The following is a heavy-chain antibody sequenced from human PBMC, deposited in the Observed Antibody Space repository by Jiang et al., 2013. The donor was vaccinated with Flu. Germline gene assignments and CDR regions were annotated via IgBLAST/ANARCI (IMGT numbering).Heavy chain of an antibody. CDR3: ARIPAGTDYYYGMDV. D-gene: IGHD6-13*01. CDR1: GGSFSGCY. CDR2: INHSGST. Sequence: ELLKPSETLSLTCAVYGGSFSGCYWSWIRQPPGKGLEWIGEINHSGSTNYNPSLKSRVTISVDTSKNQFSLKLSSVTAADTAVYYCARIPAGTDYYYGMDVWGQGTTVTVSS. J-gene: IGHJ6*02. V-gene: IGHV4-34*01.